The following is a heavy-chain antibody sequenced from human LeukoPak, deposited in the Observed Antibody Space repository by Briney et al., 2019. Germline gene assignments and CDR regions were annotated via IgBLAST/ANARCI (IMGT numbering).Heavy chain of an antibody. J-gene: IGHJ4*02. CDR3: ARGAGGYSYG. D-gene: IGHD5-18*01. CDR1: AFTFSSYW. Sequence: GGSLRLSCAASAFTFSSYWMHWVRQAPGKGLVWVSRISSDGSSTSYADSVKGRFTISRDNAKNTLYLQMNSLRAEDTAVYYCARGAGGYSYGWGRGTLVTVSS. CDR2: ISSDGSST. V-gene: IGHV3-74*01.